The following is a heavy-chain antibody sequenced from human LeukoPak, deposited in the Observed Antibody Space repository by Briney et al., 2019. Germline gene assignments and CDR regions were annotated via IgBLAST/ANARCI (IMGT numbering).Heavy chain of an antibody. CDR3: ARVETSYYYMDV. J-gene: IGHJ6*03. CDR2: IYTSGST. Sequence: SETLSLTCTVSGGSISNYYWSWIRQPAGKGLEWIGRIYTSGSTNYNPSLKSRVTISVDKSKNQFSLKLSSVTAADTAVYYCARVETSYYYMDVWGKGTTVTVSS. V-gene: IGHV4-4*07. CDR1: GGSISNYY.